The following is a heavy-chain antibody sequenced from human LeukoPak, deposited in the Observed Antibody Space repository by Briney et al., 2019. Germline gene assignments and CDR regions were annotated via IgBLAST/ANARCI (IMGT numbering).Heavy chain of an antibody. J-gene: IGHJ4*02. CDR3: MIGVLMGGNYFDY. CDR2: ISSSNGNI. CDR1: GFTFSKTW. D-gene: IGHD3-22*01. V-gene: IGHV3-21*01. Sequence: PGGSLRLSCAASGFTFSKTWMSWVRQAPGKGLEWVSSISSSNGNIYYADSLKGRFTISRDNAKNSLYLQMNSLGAEDTALYYCMIGVLMGGNYFDYWGQGKLVTVSS.